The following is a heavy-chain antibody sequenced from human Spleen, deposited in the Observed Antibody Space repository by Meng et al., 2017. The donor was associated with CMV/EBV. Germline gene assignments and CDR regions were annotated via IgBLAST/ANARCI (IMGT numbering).Heavy chain of an antibody. CDR2: ISGSGRST. J-gene: IGHJ4*02. Sequence: GESLKISCAASGFTFVDFAMIWARQAPGKGLEWVSTISGSGRSTYYADSVKGRFTISRDNSKNTLYLQMNNLRAEDTALYYCANVGYSYGYVYYFDYWGQGTLVTVSS. CDR1: GFTFVDFA. V-gene: IGHV3-23*01. CDR3: ANVGYSYGYVYYFDY. D-gene: IGHD5-18*01.